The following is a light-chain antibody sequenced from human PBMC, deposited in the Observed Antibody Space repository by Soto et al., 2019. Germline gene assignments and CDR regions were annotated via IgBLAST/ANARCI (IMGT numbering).Light chain of an antibody. Sequence: ETVMTQSPATLSVSPGERATLSCRASQSVSGNLAWYQQKPGQAPRLLIYATSNRATGIPDRFSGGGSGTECTLTICSLQAEDFAVYYCQQYHNWPPYTFGQGTKLEIK. CDR3: QQYHNWPPYT. J-gene: IGKJ2*01. CDR1: QSVSGN. CDR2: ATS. V-gene: IGKV3-15*01.